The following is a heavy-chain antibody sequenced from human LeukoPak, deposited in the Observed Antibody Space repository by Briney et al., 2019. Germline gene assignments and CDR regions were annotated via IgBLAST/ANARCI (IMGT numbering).Heavy chain of an antibody. D-gene: IGHD2-8*02. J-gene: IGHJ4*02. CDR3: AREGVRTVDFAF. Sequence: GGSLRLSCAASGFTFDDYAMHWVRQAPGKGLEWVSGISWNSGSIGYADSVKGRFTISRDNAKNSLYLQMNSLRAEDTAVYYCAREGVRTVDFAFWGQGALVTVSS. CDR1: GFTFDDYA. V-gene: IGHV3-9*01. CDR2: ISWNSGSI.